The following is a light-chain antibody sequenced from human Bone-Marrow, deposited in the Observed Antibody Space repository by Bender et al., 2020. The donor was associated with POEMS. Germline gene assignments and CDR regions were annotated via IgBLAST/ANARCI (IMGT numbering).Light chain of an antibody. CDR3: QSYDNSLGGWV. Sequence: QSVLTQSPSASGTPGQWVTISCSGTNNNIGSDFVFWYQQFPGTAPKLLIYRNNQRPSGVPDRFSGSKSGTSASLAITGLQAEDEGDYYCQSYDNSLGGWVFGGGTKLTVL. CDR1: NNNIGSDF. V-gene: IGLV1-47*01. CDR2: RNN. J-gene: IGLJ3*02.